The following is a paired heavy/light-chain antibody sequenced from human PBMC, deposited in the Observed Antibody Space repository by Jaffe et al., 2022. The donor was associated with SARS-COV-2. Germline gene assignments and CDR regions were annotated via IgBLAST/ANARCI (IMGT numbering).Light chain of an antibody. CDR2: EVS. CDR1: SSDVGSYNY. V-gene: IGLV2-8*01. J-gene: IGLJ1*01. Sequence: QSALTQPPSASGSPGQSVTISCTGTSSDVGSYNYVSWYQQHPGKAPKLLIYEVSRRPSGVPDRFSGSKSGNTASLTVSGLQAEDEADYYCGSFAVSKVFGTGTRVTVL. CDR3: GSFAVSKV.
Heavy chain of an antibody. V-gene: IGHV3-7*01. CDR3: GRDRGFHTIDY. J-gene: IGHJ4*02. D-gene: IGHD2-2*01. Sequence: EVQVVESGGGLVQPGGSLRLSCAASGFTFSSSWMTWVRQAPGTGLEWVANIKEDGSEKYYMDSVKGRFTISRDNAKNSLYLQLNSLRAEDTAMYYCGRDRGFHTIDYWGQGTLVTVSS. CDR1: GFTFSSSW. CDR2: IKEDGSEK.